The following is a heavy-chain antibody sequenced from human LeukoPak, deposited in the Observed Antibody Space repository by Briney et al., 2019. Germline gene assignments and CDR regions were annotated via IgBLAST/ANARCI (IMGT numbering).Heavy chain of an antibody. CDR1: GYTFTGYY. Sequence: ASVKVSCKASGYTFTGYYMHWVRQAPGQGLEWMGWINPNSGGTNYAQKFQGRVTMTRDTSISTAYMELSRLRSDDTAVYYCAIIAPNYYDSTFDYWGQGTLVTVSS. D-gene: IGHD3-22*01. CDR3: AIIAPNYYDSTFDY. CDR2: INPNSGGT. J-gene: IGHJ4*02. V-gene: IGHV1-2*02.